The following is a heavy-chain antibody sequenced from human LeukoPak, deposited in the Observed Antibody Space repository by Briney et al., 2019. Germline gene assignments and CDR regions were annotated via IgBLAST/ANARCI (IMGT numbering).Heavy chain of an antibody. Sequence: GASVKVSCKASGYTFTSYYIHWVRQAPGQGLEWMGVINPSGGRTNYAQKFQGRVTMTRDASTSTAYMELSILRSEDTAVYYCAREGTFSSPRNRLGPWGRGTLDNV. D-gene: IGHD6-13*01. CDR1: GYTFTSYY. CDR3: AREGTFSSPRNRLGP. J-gene: IGHJ5*02. V-gene: IGHV1-46*01. CDR2: INPSGGRT.